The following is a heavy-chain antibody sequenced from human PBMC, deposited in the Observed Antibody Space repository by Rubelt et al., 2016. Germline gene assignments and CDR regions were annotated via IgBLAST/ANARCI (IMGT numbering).Heavy chain of an antibody. D-gene: IGHD4-23*01. Sequence: EVQLVQSGAGVKKPGESLRISCKGSGYSFTSYWISWVRQMPGKGLEWMGRIDPSDSYTNYSQSFQGTVTVSAGKSISTACLRWSSLKASDTSMYYCARHAGDGGNSEDWFDPWGQGTLVTVSS. V-gene: IGHV5-10-1*01. CDR1: GYSFTSYW. CDR2: IDPSDSYT. CDR3: ARHAGDGGNSEDWFDP. J-gene: IGHJ5*02.